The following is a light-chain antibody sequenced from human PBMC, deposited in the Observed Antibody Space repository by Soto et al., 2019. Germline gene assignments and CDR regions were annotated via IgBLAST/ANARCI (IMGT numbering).Light chain of an antibody. CDR2: GGY. J-gene: IGKJ5*01. CDR3: QYLNGAPTIT. Sequence: DIHLTQSPSILSASVGDRVTLTCRASQDVSDFLAWYQHAPGKAPKLLIYGGYTLQSGVPSRFSGSGSGTEFSLTITSLQPEDFATYYCQYLNGAPTITFGQGTRLEIK. V-gene: IGKV1-9*01. CDR1: QDVSDF.